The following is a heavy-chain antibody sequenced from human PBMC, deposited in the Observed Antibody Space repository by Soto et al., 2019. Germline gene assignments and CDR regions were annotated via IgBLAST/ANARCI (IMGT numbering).Heavy chain of an antibody. J-gene: IGHJ4*03. CDR2: IGSTGVDI. CDR3: ARAAPYVYDY. V-gene: IGHV3-48*02. Sequence: GGSLRLSGPGSGLTFHSYGMNWLRQAPGKGLEWLSYIGSTGVDIYYADSVRGRFTISRDNARNSLYLQMTRLGDEDTAVYNCARAAPYVYDYWDQGTMVTVSS. CDR1: GLTFHSYG. D-gene: IGHD3-16*01.